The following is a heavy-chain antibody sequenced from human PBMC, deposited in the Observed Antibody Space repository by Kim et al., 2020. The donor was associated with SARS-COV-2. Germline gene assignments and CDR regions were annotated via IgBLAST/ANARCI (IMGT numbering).Heavy chain of an antibody. D-gene: IGHD6-13*01. J-gene: IGHJ4*02. Sequence: GGSLRLSCAASGFTFSSYSMNWVRQAPGKGLEWVSSISSSSSYIYYADSVKGRFTISRDNAKNSLYLQMNSLRAEDTAVYYCASSSKRQLALPFDYWGQGTLVTVSS. V-gene: IGHV3-21*01. CDR3: ASSSKRQLALPFDY. CDR2: ISSSSSYI. CDR1: GFTFSSYS.